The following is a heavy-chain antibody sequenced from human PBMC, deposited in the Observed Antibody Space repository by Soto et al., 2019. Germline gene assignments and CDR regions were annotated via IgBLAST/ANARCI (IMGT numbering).Heavy chain of an antibody. D-gene: IGHD2-15*01. J-gene: IGHJ4*02. Sequence: GGSLRLSCAASGFTFSNAWMNWVRQAPGKGLEWVGRIKSKTDGGTTDYAAPVKGRFTISRDDSKNTLYLQMNSLKTEDTAVYYCATAPDCSGGRCYLIPFDYWGQGTLVTVSS. CDR1: GFTFSNAW. CDR2: IKSKTDGGTT. CDR3: ATAPDCSGGRCYLIPFDY. V-gene: IGHV3-15*07.